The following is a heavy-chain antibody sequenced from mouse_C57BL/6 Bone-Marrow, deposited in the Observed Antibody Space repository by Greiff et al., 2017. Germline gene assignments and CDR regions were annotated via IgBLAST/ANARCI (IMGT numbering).Heavy chain of an antibody. V-gene: IGHV1-76*01. J-gene: IGHJ3*01. CDR1: GYTFTDYY. CDR3: ARSRGYDVGFAY. CDR2: IYPGSGNT. D-gene: IGHD2-2*01. Sequence: QVHVKQSGAELVRPGASVKLSCKASGYTFTDYYINWVKQRPGQGLEWIARIYPGSGNTYYNEKFKGKATLTAEKSSSTAYMQLSSLTSEDSAVYFCARSRGYDVGFAYWGQGTLVTVSA.